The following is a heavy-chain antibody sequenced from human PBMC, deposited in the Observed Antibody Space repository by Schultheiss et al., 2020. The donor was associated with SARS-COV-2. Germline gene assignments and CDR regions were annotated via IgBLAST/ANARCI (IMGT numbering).Heavy chain of an antibody. D-gene: IGHD3-22*01. CDR2: ISYDGSNK. V-gene: IGHV3-30*18. CDR3: AKNGYDSSGYDY. CDR1: GFTFSSYG. Sequence: GESLKISCAASGFTFSSYGMHWVRQAPGKGLEWVAVISYDGSNKYYADSVKGRFTISRDNSKNTLYLQMNSLRAEDTAVYYCAKNGYDSSGYDYWGQGTLVTVSS. J-gene: IGHJ4*02.